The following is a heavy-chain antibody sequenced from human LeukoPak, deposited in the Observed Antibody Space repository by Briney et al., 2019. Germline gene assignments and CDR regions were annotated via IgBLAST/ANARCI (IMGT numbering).Heavy chain of an antibody. CDR1: GFTFSSYA. D-gene: IGHD3-10*01. J-gene: IGHJ4*02. V-gene: IGHV3-23*01. Sequence: GGSLRLSCAGSGFTFSSYAMSWVRQVPGKGLEWVSGISGSGGNTYYADSVKGRFTISRDNSKNTLHLQMKSLRADDTALYYCARGGYGSGSPGYWGQGTLVTVSS. CDR3: ARGGYGSGSPGY. CDR2: ISGSGGNT.